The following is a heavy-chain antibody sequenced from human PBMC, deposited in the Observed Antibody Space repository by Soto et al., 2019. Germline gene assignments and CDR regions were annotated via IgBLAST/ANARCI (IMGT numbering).Heavy chain of an antibody. CDR2: ISSSTTYI. CDR3: ARDHCSSTSCYLP. Sequence: EMQLVESGGGLVKPGGSLRLSCAASGFSFSSYSMNWVRQAPGKGLEWVSSISSSTTYIYYADSVKGRFTISRDNAKNSLYLQMNSLRAEDTAVYYCARDHCSSTSCYLPWGQGTLVTVSS. V-gene: IGHV3-21*01. J-gene: IGHJ5*02. CDR1: GFSFSSYS. D-gene: IGHD2-2*01.